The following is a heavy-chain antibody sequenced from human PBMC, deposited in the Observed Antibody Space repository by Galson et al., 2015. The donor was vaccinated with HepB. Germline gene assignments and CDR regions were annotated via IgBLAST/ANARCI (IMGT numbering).Heavy chain of an antibody. CDR3: ARDHRNADLDY. CDR1: RFTFSSHA. Sequence: SLRLSCATSRFTFSSHAMNWVRQTPGKGLEWVSYIHGSGSPIYYSDSVKGRFTVSRDDAKNSLYLQMSSLRAEDTAVYYCARDHRNADLDYWGPGTLVTVSS. J-gene: IGHJ4*02. V-gene: IGHV3-48*01. CDR2: IHGSGSPI. D-gene: IGHD2-2*01.